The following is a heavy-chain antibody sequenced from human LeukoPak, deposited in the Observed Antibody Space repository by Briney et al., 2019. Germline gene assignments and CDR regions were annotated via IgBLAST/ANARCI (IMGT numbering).Heavy chain of an antibody. CDR2: INWNGEGP. D-gene: IGHD3-3*01. Sequence: GGSLRLSCAASGFTLDDYGMTWVRQAPGKGLEWVSGINWNGEGPGYADSVKGRFTISRGNAKNSLLLQMNSLRVEDTAVYYCARWELAGRVLERLSWIAYWGQGALVTVSS. CDR3: ARWELAGRVLERLSWIAY. V-gene: IGHV3-20*04. CDR1: GFTLDDYG. J-gene: IGHJ4*02.